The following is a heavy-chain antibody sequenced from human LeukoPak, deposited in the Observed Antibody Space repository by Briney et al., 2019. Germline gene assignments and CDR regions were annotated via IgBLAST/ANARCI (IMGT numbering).Heavy chain of an antibody. J-gene: IGHJ4*02. CDR2: INHSGST. Sequence: SETLSLTCAVYGGSFSGYYWSWIRQPPGKGLEWIGEINHSGSTNYNPSLKSRVTISVATSKNQFSLKLSSVTAADTAVYYCARAERDFDYWGQGTLVTVSS. CDR1: GGSFSGYY. CDR3: ARAERDFDY. V-gene: IGHV4-34*01.